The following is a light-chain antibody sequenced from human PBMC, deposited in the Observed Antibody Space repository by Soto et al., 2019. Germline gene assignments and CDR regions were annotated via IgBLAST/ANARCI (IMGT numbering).Light chain of an antibody. CDR2: EGS. CDR1: SSDVGSYNL. CDR3: CAYAGHRSLV. Sequence: QSALTQPASVSGSPGQSITISCTGTSSDVGSYNLVSWYQQHPGKAPKLMIYEGSKRPSGVSNRFSGSKSGNTASLTISGLQAEDEADYYFCAYAGHRSLVFGGGTKLTVL. V-gene: IGLV2-23*01. J-gene: IGLJ2*01.